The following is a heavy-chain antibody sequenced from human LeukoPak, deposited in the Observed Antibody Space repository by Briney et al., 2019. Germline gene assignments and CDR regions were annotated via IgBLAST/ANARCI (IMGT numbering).Heavy chain of an antibody. Sequence: GGSLRLSCAASGFSVSTNYMNWVRQAPGKGLEWVSILYSGSSTYYADSVEGRFIVPRDSSKSTLSLQMNDLRAEDTAVYYCARVGDHFHWYLDLWGRGTLVTVSS. CDR1: GFSVSTNY. CDR3: ARVGDHFHWYLDL. V-gene: IGHV3-53*01. D-gene: IGHD3-3*02. CDR2: LYSGSST. J-gene: IGHJ2*01.